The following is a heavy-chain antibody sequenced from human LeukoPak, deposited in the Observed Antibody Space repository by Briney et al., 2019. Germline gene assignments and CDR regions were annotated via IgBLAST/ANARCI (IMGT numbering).Heavy chain of an antibody. CDR3: ARRMAAAGTRPKYAFDV. D-gene: IGHD6-13*01. J-gene: IGHJ3*01. V-gene: IGHV4-39*01. Sequence: PSETLSLTCTVSGGSISSSGYYWGWIRQSPGKGLEWIGSFYYGGSTYSNPSLKSRVTISVDTSNNQFSLKLSSVTAADTAVYYCARRMAAAGTRPKYAFDVWGQGTMVTVSS. CDR2: FYYGGST. CDR1: GGSISSSGYY.